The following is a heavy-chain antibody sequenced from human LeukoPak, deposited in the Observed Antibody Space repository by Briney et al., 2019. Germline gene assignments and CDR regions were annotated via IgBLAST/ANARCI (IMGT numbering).Heavy chain of an antibody. V-gene: IGHV1-2*02. CDR1: GYTFTGYY. CDR2: INPNSGGT. Sequence: ASVKVSCKASGYTFTGYYMHWVRQAPGQGLEWMGWINPNSGGTNYAQKFQGRVTMTTDTSTSTAYMELRSLRSDDTAVYYCARDDSSGYFYGMDVWGQGTTVTVSS. D-gene: IGHD3-22*01. CDR3: ARDDSSGYFYGMDV. J-gene: IGHJ6*02.